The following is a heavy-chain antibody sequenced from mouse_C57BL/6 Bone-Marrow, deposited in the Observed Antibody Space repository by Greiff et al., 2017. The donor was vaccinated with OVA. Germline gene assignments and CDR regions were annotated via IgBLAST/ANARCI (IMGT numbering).Heavy chain of an antibody. Sequence: EVQLQESGPGLVKPSQSLSLTCSVTGYSITSGYYWNWIRQFPGNKLEWMGYISYDGSNNYNPSLKNRISITRDTSKNQFFLKLNSVTTEDTATYYCARRGGIYYGYDEFAYWGQGTLVTVSA. CDR1: GYSITSGYY. CDR2: ISYDGSN. D-gene: IGHD2-2*01. J-gene: IGHJ3*01. V-gene: IGHV3-6*01. CDR3: ARRGGIYYGYDEFAY.